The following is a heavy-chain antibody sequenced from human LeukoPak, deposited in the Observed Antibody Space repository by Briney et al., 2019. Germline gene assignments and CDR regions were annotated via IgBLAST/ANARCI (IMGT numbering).Heavy chain of an antibody. CDR1: GYSISSGYY. CDR3: ARLVPAAYEGFFDY. Sequence: SETLSLTCAVSGYSISSGYYWGWSRQPPGEGVEGIGKIYDSGSSYYNPSLKRRDNISVDKYKNHVYLKMNSETAADTAVYYCARLVPAAYEGFFDYWGQGTLVTVSS. J-gene: IGHJ4*02. CDR2: IYDSGSS. V-gene: IGHV4-38-2*01. D-gene: IGHD2-2*01.